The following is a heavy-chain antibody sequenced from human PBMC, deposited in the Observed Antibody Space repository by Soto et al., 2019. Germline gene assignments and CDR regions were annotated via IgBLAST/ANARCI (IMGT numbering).Heavy chain of an antibody. CDR1: VYSVTAYS. J-gene: IGHJ6*02. Sequence: GASVXGSCKSAVYSVTAYSMDGCLQAPGQGLDWLGRINIGTGETEYSQKFQGRVMIARDTSATTGYLEVSSLRSEDTAVYFCGRVLDSIYGLDVWGQGPTLTLSS. CDR2: INIGTGET. CDR3: GRVLDSIYGLDV. D-gene: IGHD3-3*02. V-gene: IGHV1-3*04.